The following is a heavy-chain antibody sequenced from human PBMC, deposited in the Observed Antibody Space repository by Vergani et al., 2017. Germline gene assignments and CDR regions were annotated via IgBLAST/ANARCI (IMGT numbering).Heavy chain of an antibody. CDR1: GFTFSSYG. D-gene: IGHD5-12*01. J-gene: IGHJ4*02. CDR3: AKDYNIMGALHY. Sequence: QVQLVESGGGVVQPGGSLRLSCAASGFTFSSYGMHWVRQAPGKGLEWVAFIRYDGSNEYYGDSVTGRFTISRDNSKNTLFLQLKTLRAEDTGVYYCAKDYNIMGALHYWGQGTLVAVSS. V-gene: IGHV3-30*02. CDR2: IRYDGSNE.